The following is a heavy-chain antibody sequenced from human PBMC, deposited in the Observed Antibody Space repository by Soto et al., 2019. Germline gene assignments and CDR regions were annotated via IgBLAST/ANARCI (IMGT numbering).Heavy chain of an antibody. CDR1: GFTFSTYS. D-gene: IGHD2-2*02. J-gene: IGHJ6*02. CDR2: ISSRSDI. CDR3: AREYTAWPLAYGLDV. Sequence: LRLSFVGSGFTFSTYSINWVRQAPGKGLEWVSSISSRSDIYHADSVKGRFTISRDNAKNSVSLQMNSLRAEDTAVYYCAREYTAWPLAYGLDVWGQGTTVTVSS. V-gene: IGHV3-21*01.